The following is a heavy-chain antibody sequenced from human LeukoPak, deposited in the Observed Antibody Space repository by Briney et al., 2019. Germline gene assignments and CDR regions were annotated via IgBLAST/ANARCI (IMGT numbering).Heavy chain of an antibody. J-gene: IGHJ4*02. Sequence: GGSLRLSCAASGFTFDDYAMHWVRQAPGKGLEWVSGISWNSGSIGYADSVKGRFTISRDNAKNSLYLQMNSLRAEDMALYYCAKDIADSSYDSGGFDYWGQGTLVTVSS. D-gene: IGHD5-12*01. CDR2: ISWNSGSI. CDR1: GFTFDDYA. CDR3: AKDIADSSYDSGGFDY. V-gene: IGHV3-9*03.